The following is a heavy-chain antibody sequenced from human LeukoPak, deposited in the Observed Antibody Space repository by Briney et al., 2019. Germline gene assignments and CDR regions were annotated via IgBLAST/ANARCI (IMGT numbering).Heavy chain of an antibody. CDR3: ARGIPGSNYYYYMDV. V-gene: IGHV4-34*01. J-gene: IGHJ6*03. CDR2: INHSGST. CDR1: GGSISSYY. Sequence: SETLSLTCTVSGGSISSYYWSWFRQPPAKGLEWIGEINHSGSTNYNPSPQSRVTILVDTSNNQCSLKLSSVTAADTAVYYCARGIPGSNYYYYMDVWGKGTTVTVSS. D-gene: IGHD3-10*01.